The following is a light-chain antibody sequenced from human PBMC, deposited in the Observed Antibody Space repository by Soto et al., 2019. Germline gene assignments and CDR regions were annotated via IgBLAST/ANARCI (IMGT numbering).Light chain of an antibody. CDR2: GAS. Sequence: EIVRTQSPATLSVSPGERATLSCRASQSVSSNLAWYQQKPGQAPRLLIYGASTRATGIPARFSGSGSGTEFTLAIRSLQSEDFADYYCQQYNNLPLTFGQGNKVEIK. J-gene: IGKJ1*01. CDR3: QQYNNLPLT. CDR1: QSVSSN. V-gene: IGKV3-15*01.